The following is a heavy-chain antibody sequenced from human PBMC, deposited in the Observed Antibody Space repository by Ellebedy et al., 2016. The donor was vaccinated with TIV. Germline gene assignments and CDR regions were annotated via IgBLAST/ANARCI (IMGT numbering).Heavy chain of an antibody. Sequence: SETLSLTXAVYGGSFSGYYWSWIRQPPGKGLEWIGEINHSGSTNYNPSLKSRVTISVDTSKNQFSLKLSSVTAADTAVYYCARPMSDVVGATNWFDPWGQGTLVTVSS. V-gene: IGHV4-34*01. CDR2: INHSGST. CDR3: ARPMSDVVGATNWFDP. CDR1: GGSFSGYY. J-gene: IGHJ5*02. D-gene: IGHD1-26*01.